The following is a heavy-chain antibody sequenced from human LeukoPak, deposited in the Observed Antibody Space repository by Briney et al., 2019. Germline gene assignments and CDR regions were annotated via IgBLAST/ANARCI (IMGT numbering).Heavy chain of an antibody. J-gene: IGHJ4*02. CDR1: GSTFTSYA. Sequence: GGSLRLSCAASGSTFTSYAMSWVRQAPGKGLEWVSAITGTGGSTYYAASVKGRFTVSRDNSKNTLYLQMSSLRAEDTAMYYCARVRFPADCWGQGTLVTVSS. CDR2: ITGTGGST. V-gene: IGHV3-23*01. CDR3: ARVRFPADC. D-gene: IGHD2-2*01.